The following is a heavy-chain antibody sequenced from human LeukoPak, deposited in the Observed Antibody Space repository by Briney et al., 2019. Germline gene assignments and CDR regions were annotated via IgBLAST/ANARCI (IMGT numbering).Heavy chain of an antibody. D-gene: IGHD3-16*02. V-gene: IGHV3-30*04. Sequence: PGRSLRLSCAASGFAFSTYAMHWVRQAPGKGLEWVAFIQYDGRNKYYADSVKGRFTISRDNSKNTLYLQMNSLRAEDTAVFYCAKDGVILAPGIYWYMDVWGRGTTVTVSS. J-gene: IGHJ6*03. CDR3: AKDGVILAPGIYWYMDV. CDR1: GFAFSTYA. CDR2: IQYDGRNK.